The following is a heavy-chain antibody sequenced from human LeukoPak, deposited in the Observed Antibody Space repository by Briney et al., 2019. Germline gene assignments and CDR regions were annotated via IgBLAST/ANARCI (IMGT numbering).Heavy chain of an antibody. CDR1: GYTFTIYG. D-gene: IGHD3-10*01. J-gene: IGHJ6*02. Sequence: ASVKVSCKTSGYTFTIYGISWVRQAPGQGLVWMGWIKSYDGNTNFAEKFQGRVTMTADTSTTTAYMELRSLRSDATARYYCARDREATMVRGESGYYGMDVWRQGTTVTVSS. CDR3: ARDREATMVRGESGYYGMDV. V-gene: IGHV1-18*04. CDR2: IKSYDGNT.